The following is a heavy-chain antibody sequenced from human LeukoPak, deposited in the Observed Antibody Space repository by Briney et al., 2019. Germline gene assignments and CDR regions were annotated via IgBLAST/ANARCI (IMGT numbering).Heavy chain of an antibody. V-gene: IGHV4-34*01. J-gene: IGHJ5*01. CDR2: INHSGST. CDR1: GGSFSSYY. Sequence: SETLSLTCAVYGGSFSSYYWSWIRQPPGKGLEWIGEINHSGSTTYKPSLKSRVTISVDTSKNQFSLKLSSVTAADTAVYYCARGRGRGVLITTSRRSFWFDSWGQGTLVTVSS. D-gene: IGHD3-22*01. CDR3: ARGRGRGVLITTSRRSFWFDS.